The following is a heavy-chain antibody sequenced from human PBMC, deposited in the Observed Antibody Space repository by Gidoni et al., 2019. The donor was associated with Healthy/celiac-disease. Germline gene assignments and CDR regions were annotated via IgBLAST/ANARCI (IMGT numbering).Heavy chain of an antibody. V-gene: IGHV3-30*18. CDR3: AKDLGGSGIEWFFDY. D-gene: IGHD3-10*01. CDR2: ISYDGSNK. Sequence: VVQPGRSLRLSCAASGFTFSSYGMHWVRQAPGKGLEWVAVISYDGSNKYYADSVKGRFTISRDNSKNTLYLQMNSLRAEDTAVYYCAKDLGGSGIEWFFDYWGQGTLVTVSS. CDR1: GFTFSSYG. J-gene: IGHJ4*02.